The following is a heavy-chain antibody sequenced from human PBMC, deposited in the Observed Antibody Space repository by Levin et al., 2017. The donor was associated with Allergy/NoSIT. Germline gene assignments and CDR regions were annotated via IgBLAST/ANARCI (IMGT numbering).Heavy chain of an antibody. CDR3: ARVYRFDWYFDL. CDR2: IYYSGST. V-gene: IGHV4-59*01. D-gene: IGHD1-26*01. Sequence: ESLKISCSVSGGSISRYYWSWVRQSPGKGLEWIGYIYYSGSTKYNPSLKSRIDMSVESSTNQVSLRLTSVTAADTGVYYCARVYRFDWYFDLWGRGTLVTVSS. CDR1: GGSISRYY. J-gene: IGHJ2*01.